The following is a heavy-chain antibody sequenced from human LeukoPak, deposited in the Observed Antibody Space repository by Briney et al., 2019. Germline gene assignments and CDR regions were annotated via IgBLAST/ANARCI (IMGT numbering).Heavy chain of an antibody. CDR2: IFYIGST. D-gene: IGHD1-26*01. J-gene: IGHJ3*02. CDR1: GASISSLY. Sequence: SETLSLTCTVSGASISSLYSGWIRQPPGKVLGWIGYIFYIGSTNYNPSLKSRVTISVDTSKNQFSLKLSSVTAADTAVYYCARALWSGSYRRSYSFDIWGQGTMVTVSS. V-gene: IGHV4-59*01. CDR3: ARALWSGSYRRSYSFDI.